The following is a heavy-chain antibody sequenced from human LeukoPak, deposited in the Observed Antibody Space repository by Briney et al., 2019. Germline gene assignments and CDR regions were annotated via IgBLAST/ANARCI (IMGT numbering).Heavy chain of an antibody. D-gene: IGHD6-6*01. J-gene: IGHJ5*02. CDR1: GGSISSGNYY. V-gene: IGHV4-30-4*01. CDR3: ARKYPDHWFDP. CDR2: IFYLGST. Sequence: SETLSLTCTVSGGSISSGNYYWSWIRQPPGTGLEWIGYIFYLGSTYYNPSLKSRVSISVNTFKNQFSLKLTAVTAADTAVYYCARKYPDHWFDPWGQGTLVTVSP.